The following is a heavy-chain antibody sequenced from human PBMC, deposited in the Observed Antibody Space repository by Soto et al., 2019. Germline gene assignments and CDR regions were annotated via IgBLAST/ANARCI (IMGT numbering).Heavy chain of an antibody. Sequence: SETLSLTCTVSGGSISSGGYYWSWIRQHPGKGLEWIGYIYYSGSTYYNPSLKSRVTISVDTSKNQFSLKLSSVTAADTAVYYCARPYSSSWSDAFDIWGQGTMVTVSS. D-gene: IGHD6-13*01. J-gene: IGHJ3*02. CDR1: GGSISSGGYY. CDR2: IYYSGST. CDR3: ARPYSSSWSDAFDI. V-gene: IGHV4-31*03.